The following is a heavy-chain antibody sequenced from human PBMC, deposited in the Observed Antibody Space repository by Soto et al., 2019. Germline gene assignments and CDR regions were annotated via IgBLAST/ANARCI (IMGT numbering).Heavy chain of an antibody. D-gene: IGHD2-15*01. V-gene: IGHV3-21*04. CDR3: ARDCSGGSCYPALGA. CDR2: ISSNSAYI. J-gene: IGHJ5*02. Sequence: GGSLRLSCAASGFTFRSFTMNWVRQAPGKGLEWVSTISSNSAYIYYTDALRGRFTISRDNAKNSLHLQMNSLRVDDTAFYYCARDCSGGSCYPALGAWGKGT. CDR1: GFTFRSFT.